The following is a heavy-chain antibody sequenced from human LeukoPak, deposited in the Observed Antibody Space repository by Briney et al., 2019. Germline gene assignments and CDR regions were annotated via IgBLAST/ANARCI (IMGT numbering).Heavy chain of an antibody. J-gene: IGHJ4*02. Sequence: ASVKVSCKAAGYTFTSYDINWGRQATGQGLEWRGWMNPNSGNTGYAQKFQGRVTMTRNTSISTAYMELSSLRSEDTAVYYCARGITMVRGVSVETFDYWGQGTLVTVSS. D-gene: IGHD3-10*01. CDR1: GYTFTSYD. CDR2: MNPNSGNT. CDR3: ARGITMVRGVSVETFDY. V-gene: IGHV1-8*01.